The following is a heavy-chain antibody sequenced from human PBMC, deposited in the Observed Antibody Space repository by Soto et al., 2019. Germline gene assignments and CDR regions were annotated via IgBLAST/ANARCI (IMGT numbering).Heavy chain of an antibody. V-gene: IGHV4-39*01. Sequence: SETLSLTCTVSGGSMSGSSTYYWGWMRQPPGKGLEWIASFFIGGNTYYNPSVKSRVTISVDTSKNQFSLKLSSVTAADTAVYFCERRHGLDIDHYYWGQGILV. CDR3: ERRHGLDIDHYY. D-gene: IGHD3-10*01. CDR1: GGSMSGSSTYY. CDR2: FFIGGNT. J-gene: IGHJ4*02.